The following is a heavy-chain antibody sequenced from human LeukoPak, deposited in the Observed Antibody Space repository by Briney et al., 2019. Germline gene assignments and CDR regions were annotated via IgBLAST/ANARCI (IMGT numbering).Heavy chain of an antibody. J-gene: IGHJ6*04. CDR2: IRYDGSNK. CDR1: GFTFSSYG. V-gene: IGHV3-30*02. Sequence: GGSLRLSCAASGFTFSSYGMHWVRQAPGKGLEWVAFIRYDGSNKYYADSVKGRFTISRDNSKNTLYLQMNSLRAEDTAVYYCAKGFRRSKGMDVWGKGTTVTVSS. CDR3: AKGFRRSKGMDV. D-gene: IGHD3-10*01.